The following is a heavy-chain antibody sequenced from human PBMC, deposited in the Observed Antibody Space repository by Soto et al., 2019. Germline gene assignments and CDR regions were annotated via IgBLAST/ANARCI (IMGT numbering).Heavy chain of an antibody. CDR3: ASGAYYYDSSGYYYY. CDR2: ISSSSSYI. J-gene: IGHJ4*02. Sequence: GGSLRLSCAASGFTFSSYSMNWVRQAPGKGLEWVPSISSSSSYIYYADSVKGRFTISRDNAKNSLYLQMNSLRAEDTAVYYSASGAYYYDSSGYYYYWGQGTLVTVSS. D-gene: IGHD3-22*01. V-gene: IGHV3-21*01. CDR1: GFTFSSYS.